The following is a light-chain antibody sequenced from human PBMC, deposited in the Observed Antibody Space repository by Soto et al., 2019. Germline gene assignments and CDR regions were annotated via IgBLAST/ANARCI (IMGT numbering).Light chain of an antibody. CDR3: KQSYSTPRT. CDR1: QSISSY. J-gene: IGKJ1*01. Sequence: DIQMTQSPSSLSASVGDRVTITCRASQSISSYLNWYQQKPGKAPKLLIYAASSLQSGVPSRFSGSGSGIDFTPTISSLQPEDFATYYGKQSYSTPRTFGQGTKVEIK. CDR2: AAS. V-gene: IGKV1-39*01.